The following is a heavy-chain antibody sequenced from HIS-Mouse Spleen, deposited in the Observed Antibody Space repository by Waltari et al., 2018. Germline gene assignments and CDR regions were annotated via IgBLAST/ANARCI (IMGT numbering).Heavy chain of an antibody. D-gene: IGHD3-3*01. J-gene: IGHJ3*02. Sequence: QVQLQESGPGLVKPSETLSLTCTVSGGSISSYYWSWIRQPAGKGLEWIGRIYTSGSTNSEPSLQSRVTMAVDTSKNQFSRKLSSVTAADTAVYYCARDFHDFWSGYYGGDKKHDAFDIWGQGTMVTVSS. V-gene: IGHV4-4*07. CDR3: ARDFHDFWSGYYGGDKKHDAFDI. CDR1: GGSISSYY. CDR2: IYTSGST.